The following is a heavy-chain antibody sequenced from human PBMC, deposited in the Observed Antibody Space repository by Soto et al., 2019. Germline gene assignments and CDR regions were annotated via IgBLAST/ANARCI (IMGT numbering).Heavy chain of an antibody. D-gene: IGHD5-12*01. V-gene: IGHV1-69*08. Sequence: QVQLVQSGAEVKKPGSSVKVSCKASGGTFSTSTFTWVRQPPGPGLEWMGRTIPILDVADYAQDFQGRVTITADKSTSTAYMALTSLTSKDTAVYYCARDAPNGSTYGGYDAIDSWGQGTLVTVSS. CDR2: TIPILDVA. CDR3: ARDAPNGSTYGGYDAIDS. J-gene: IGHJ4*02. CDR1: GGTFSTST.